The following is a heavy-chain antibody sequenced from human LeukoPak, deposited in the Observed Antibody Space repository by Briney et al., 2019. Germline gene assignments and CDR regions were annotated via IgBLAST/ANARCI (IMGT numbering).Heavy chain of an antibody. V-gene: IGHV3-23*01. Sequence: GGSLRLSCAASGFTFTNYAMSWVRQAPGKGLEWVSATVGSSPNTYHADSVKGRFTISRDNSKNTLYLQVNSLRAEDTAVYYCAKTGGIGISVAHWGQGTLVTVSS. CDR1: GFTFTNYA. J-gene: IGHJ4*02. CDR3: AKTGGIGISVAH. D-gene: IGHD6-19*01. CDR2: TVGSSPNT.